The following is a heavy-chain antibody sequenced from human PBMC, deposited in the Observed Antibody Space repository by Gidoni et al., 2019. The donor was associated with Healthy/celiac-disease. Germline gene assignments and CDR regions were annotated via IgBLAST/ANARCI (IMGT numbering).Heavy chain of an antibody. J-gene: IGHJ4*02. V-gene: IGHV3-48*02. Sequence: EFQLVASSGGLLPPGGSLGRSCPSAGFASGSDSMNWVRQAPGKGLEWVAYISNSSSTIYYADSVKGRFTISRDNAKNSLYLQMNSLRDEDTAVYYCAREKMTMVRGVDFDYWGQGTLVTVSS. CDR1: GFASGSDS. CDR2: ISNSSSTI. CDR3: AREKMTMVRGVDFDY. D-gene: IGHD3-10*01.